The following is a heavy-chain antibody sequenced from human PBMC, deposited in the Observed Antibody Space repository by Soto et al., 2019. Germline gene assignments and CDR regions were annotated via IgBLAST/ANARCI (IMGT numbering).Heavy chain of an antibody. D-gene: IGHD1-1*01. J-gene: IGHJ4*02. V-gene: IGHV3-23*01. Sequence: GGSLRLSCEASEFTFINYAMSWVRQSPGKGLEWVSSISDTGGDSYYADSMDGRFTVSRDNSKNTLYLQINSLRAEDTAIYYCVRDLYRSATMPCLDHWGQGALVTVSS. CDR3: VRDLYRSATMPCLDH. CDR1: EFTFINYA. CDR2: ISDTGGDS.